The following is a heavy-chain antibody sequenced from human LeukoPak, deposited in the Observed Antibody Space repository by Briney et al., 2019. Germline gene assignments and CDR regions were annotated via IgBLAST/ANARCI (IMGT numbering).Heavy chain of an antibody. CDR2: IKSDGST. Sequence: GGSLRLSCAASGFTFSTYWMHWVRQAPGKGLVWVSRIKSDGSTNYADSVKGRFTISRDNAKNTVSLQMNSLRAEDTGVYYCARAPSEIGGYYPEYFRHWGQGTLVTVSA. J-gene: IGHJ1*01. D-gene: IGHD3-22*01. CDR1: GFTFSTYW. CDR3: ARAPSEIGGYYPEYFRH. V-gene: IGHV3-74*01.